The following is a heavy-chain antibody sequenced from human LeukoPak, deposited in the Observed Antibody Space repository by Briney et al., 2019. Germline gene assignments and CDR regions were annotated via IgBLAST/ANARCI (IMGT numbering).Heavy chain of an antibody. J-gene: IGHJ6*03. Sequence: SETLSLTCTVSGGSISSSSYYWGWIRQPPGKGLEWIGYIYYSGSTNYNPSLKSRVTISVDTSKNQFSLKLSSVTAADTAVYYCARLTGVYYYYYMDVWGKGTTVTVSS. CDR3: ARLTGVYYYYYMDV. V-gene: IGHV4-61*05. CDR2: IYYSGST. D-gene: IGHD1-14*01. CDR1: GGSISSSSYY.